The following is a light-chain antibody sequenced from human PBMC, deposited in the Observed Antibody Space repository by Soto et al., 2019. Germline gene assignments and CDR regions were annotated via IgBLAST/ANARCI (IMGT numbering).Light chain of an antibody. CDR2: NSF. CDR1: QSINSKS. J-gene: IGKJ2*01. V-gene: IGKV3-15*01. CDR3: QQYDNWPPYT. Sequence: EIVLTQSPGTLSLSPGEGATVSCRVSQSINSKSLVWYQRKFGQAPRLLIYNSFIRATGVSAKFSGSGSGTDFTLTINSLQSEDFAVYFCQQYDNWPPYTFGQGTRLEI.